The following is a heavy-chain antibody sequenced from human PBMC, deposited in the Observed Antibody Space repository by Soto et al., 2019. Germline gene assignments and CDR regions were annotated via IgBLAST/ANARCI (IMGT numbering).Heavy chain of an antibody. CDR2: IIPIFGTA. J-gene: IGHJ3*02. CDR3: ARDLGVVVVAANDAFDI. CDR1: GYTFTSYA. D-gene: IGHD2-15*01. V-gene: IGHV1-69*13. Sequence: QVQLVQSGAEVKKPGASVKVSCKASGYTFTSYAMHWVRQAPGQRLEWMGWIIPIFGTANYAQKFQGRVTITADESTSTAYMELSSLRSEDTAVYYCARDLGVVVVAANDAFDIWGQGTMVTVSS.